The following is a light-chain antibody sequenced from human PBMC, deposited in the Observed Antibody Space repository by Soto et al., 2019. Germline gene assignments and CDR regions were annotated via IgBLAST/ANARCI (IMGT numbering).Light chain of an antibody. V-gene: IGKV3-20*01. CDR1: QSVSSSY. J-gene: IGKJ4*01. CDR2: GAS. CDR3: QQYGSSPLT. Sequence: EIVLTQSPGTLSLSPGERATLSCRASQSVSSSYLAWYQQKPGQAPRLLIYGASTRATGIPDRFSGSGSGTDFTFTISRLESEDCAVYFWQQYGSSPLTFGGGTKVEIK.